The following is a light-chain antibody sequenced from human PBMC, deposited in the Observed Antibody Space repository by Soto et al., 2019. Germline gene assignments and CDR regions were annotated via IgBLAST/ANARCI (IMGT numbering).Light chain of an antibody. V-gene: IGKV1-5*01. CDR1: QRISCW. CDR3: QHFKSYPRT. J-gene: IGKJ4*02. Sequence: DFQMTQSPSTLSASVGDRVAIAFRTSQRISCWLAGYQQQAGQAPTLMICGASSLHTGVPSRVRGGGDGTEFILSLGGLRRDDVATYYCQHFKSYPRTFGRGTKVEIK. CDR2: GAS.